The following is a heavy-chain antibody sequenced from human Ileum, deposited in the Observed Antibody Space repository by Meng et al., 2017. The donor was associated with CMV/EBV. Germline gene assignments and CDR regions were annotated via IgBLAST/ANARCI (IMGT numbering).Heavy chain of an antibody. Sequence: LHHVSSQALRQPTQSLSLTCVLAGGDISSANNFWSCIRQPARKGLELIGRCYSGCTTNDNPPLKSRVTISVDTSKNQFFLRLSSVTAADTAVYYCARSMVVTLEDRRDFDYWGQGTLVTVSS. J-gene: IGHJ4*02. CDR2: CYSGCTT. V-gene: IGHV4-61*02. CDR1: GGDISSANNF. CDR3: ARSMVVTLEDRRDFDY. D-gene: IGHD2-21*02.